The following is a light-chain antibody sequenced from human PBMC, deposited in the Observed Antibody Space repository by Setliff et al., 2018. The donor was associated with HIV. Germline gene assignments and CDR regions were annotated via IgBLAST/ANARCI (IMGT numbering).Light chain of an antibody. J-gene: IGLJ1*01. CDR2: DVS. CDR1: SSDIGAYNY. Sequence: QSALTQPRSVSGSPGQSITISCTGTSSDIGAYNYASWYQQHPGKAPKLMIYDVSSRPSGVSNRFSGSKSGNTASLTISGLQAEDEADYYCSSYTSSGTLVFGTGTKGTVL. CDR3: SSYTSSGTLV. V-gene: IGLV2-14*01.